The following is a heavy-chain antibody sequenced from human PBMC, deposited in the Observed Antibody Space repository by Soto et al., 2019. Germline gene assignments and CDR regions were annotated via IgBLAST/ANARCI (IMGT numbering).Heavy chain of an antibody. V-gene: IGHV3-53*01. CDR3: ARDRVESGYPEYFQH. CDR1: GFTVSSNY. Sequence: EVQLVESGGGLIQPGGSLRLSCAASGFTVSSNYMSWVRQAPGKGLEWVSVIYSGGSTYYADSVKGRFTISRDNSKNTLYLQVNSLRAGDTAVYYCARDRVESGYPEYFQHWGQGTLVTVSS. CDR2: IYSGGST. D-gene: IGHD3-22*01. J-gene: IGHJ1*01.